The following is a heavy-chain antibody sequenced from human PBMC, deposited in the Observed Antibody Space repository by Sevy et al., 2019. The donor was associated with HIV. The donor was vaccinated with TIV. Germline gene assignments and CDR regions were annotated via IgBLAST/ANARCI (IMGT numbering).Heavy chain of an antibody. D-gene: IGHD3-22*01. CDR1: GGSINSGDYY. J-gene: IGHJ4*02. Sequence: SETLSLTCTVSGGSINSGDYYWSWIRQPPGKGLEWIGYIYYSGSTYYNPSLKSRVTISVDTSKNQFSLKLSSVTAADTAVYYCARADYYDSSDLDYWGQGALVTVSS. V-gene: IGHV4-30-4*01. CDR3: ARADYYDSSDLDY. CDR2: IYYSGST.